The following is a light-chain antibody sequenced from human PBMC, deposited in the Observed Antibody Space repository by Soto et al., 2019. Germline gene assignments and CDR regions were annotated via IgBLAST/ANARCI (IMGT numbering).Light chain of an antibody. Sequence: QSALTQPASVSGSLGQSITISCTGTSSDVGGFDYVSWYQHQPGKAPKLIIYDVTSRPSGVSSHFSGSKSGNTASLTISGLLAEDEADYHCCSYTSSKTYVFGTGTKVTVL. CDR1: SSDVGGFDY. V-gene: IGLV2-14*03. CDR2: DVT. CDR3: CSYTSSKTYV. J-gene: IGLJ1*01.